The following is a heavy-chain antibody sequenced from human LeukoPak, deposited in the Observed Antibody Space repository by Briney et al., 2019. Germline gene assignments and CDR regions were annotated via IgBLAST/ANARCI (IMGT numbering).Heavy chain of an antibody. J-gene: IGHJ4*02. CDR2: ISSSSSYI. CDR1: GFTVINNY. CDR3: ASGRELDYFDY. D-gene: IGHD1-26*01. Sequence: GGSLRLSCAASGFTVINNYMSWVRQAPGKGLEWISSISSSSSYIYYADSVKGRFTISRDNAKNSLYLQMNSLRAEDTAVYYCASGRELDYFDYWGQGTLVTVSS. V-gene: IGHV3-21*01.